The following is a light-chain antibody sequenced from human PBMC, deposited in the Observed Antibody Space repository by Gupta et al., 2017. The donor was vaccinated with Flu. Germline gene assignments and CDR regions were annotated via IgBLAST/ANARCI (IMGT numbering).Light chain of an antibody. CDR1: QSVDRSY. J-gene: IGKJ2*01. CDR2: AAI. Sequence: EVVLTQSPGTLSLSPGDRATLSCRASQSVDRSYLAWYQQKPGQAPRLLIYAAIIRATGIPDRFSGSGSGTDFTLTISRLEPEDFAVYLCQQYDIPPWTFGQGTKLDIK. CDR3: QQYDIPPWT. V-gene: IGKV3-20*01.